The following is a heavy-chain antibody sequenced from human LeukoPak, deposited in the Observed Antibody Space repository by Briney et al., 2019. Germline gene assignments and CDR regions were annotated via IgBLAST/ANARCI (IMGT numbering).Heavy chain of an antibody. V-gene: IGHV4-31*11. D-gene: IGHD6-6*01. Sequence: SETLSLTCAVYGGSFSGYYWSWIRQHPGKGLEWIGYIYYSGSTYYNPSLKSRVTISVDTSKNQFSLKLSSVTAADTAVYYCARESLEQLGGSFDYWGQGTLVTVSS. CDR1: GGSFSGYY. CDR3: ARESLEQLGGSFDY. CDR2: IYYSGST. J-gene: IGHJ4*02.